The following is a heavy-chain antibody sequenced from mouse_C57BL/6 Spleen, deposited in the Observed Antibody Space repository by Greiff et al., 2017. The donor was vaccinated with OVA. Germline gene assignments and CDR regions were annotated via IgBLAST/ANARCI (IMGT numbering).Heavy chain of an antibody. CDR2: ISSGSSTI. CDR3: ARLPYYSNFHFDY. V-gene: IGHV5-17*01. D-gene: IGHD2-5*01. J-gene: IGHJ2*01. Sequence: EVKLMESGGGLVKPGGSLKLSCAASGFTFSDYGMHWVRQAPEKGLEWVAYISSGSSTIYYADTVKGRFTISRDNAKNTLFLQMTSLRSEDTAMYYCARLPYYSNFHFDYWGQGTTLTVSS. CDR1: GFTFSDYG.